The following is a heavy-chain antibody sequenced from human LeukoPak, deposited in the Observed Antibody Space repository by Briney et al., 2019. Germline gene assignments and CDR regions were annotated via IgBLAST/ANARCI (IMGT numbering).Heavy chain of an antibody. Sequence: ASVKVSCKASGYTFTGYSIHWVRQAPGQGLEWMGWINTHSSDTHNAQKFQGRVTMTRDTSVSTTYMDLTRLTSDDTAVYYCARAGYFDSTGLDYWGQGTLVTVSS. J-gene: IGHJ4*02. D-gene: IGHD3-9*01. CDR1: GYTFTGYS. CDR2: INTHSSDT. CDR3: ARAGYFDSTGLDY. V-gene: IGHV1-2*02.